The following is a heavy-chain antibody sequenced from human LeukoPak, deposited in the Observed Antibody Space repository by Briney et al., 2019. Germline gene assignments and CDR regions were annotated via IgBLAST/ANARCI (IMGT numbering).Heavy chain of an antibody. CDR1: GFTFSSYG. V-gene: IGHV3-23*01. CDR2: ISGSGGST. Sequence: GGSLRLSCAASGFTFSSYGMSWVRQAPGKGLEWVSAISGSGGSTYYADSVKGRFTISRDNSKNTLYLQMNSLRAEDTAVYYCAKGYSSDPYYFDYWGQGTLVTVSS. CDR3: AKGYSSDPYYFDY. D-gene: IGHD6-19*01. J-gene: IGHJ4*02.